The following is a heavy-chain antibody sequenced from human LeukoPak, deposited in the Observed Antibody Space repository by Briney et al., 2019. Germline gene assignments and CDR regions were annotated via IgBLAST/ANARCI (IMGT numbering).Heavy chain of an antibody. CDR2: ISSSSSYI. CDR1: GFTFSSYS. J-gene: IGHJ4*02. D-gene: IGHD1-26*01. V-gene: IGHV3-21*01. Sequence: GGSLRLSCAASGFTFSSYSMNWVRQAPGKGLEWVSSISSSSSYICYADSVKGRFTISRDNAKNSLYLQMNSLRAEDTAVYYCARGLYSGSYLDYWGQGTLVTVSS. CDR3: ARGLYSGSYLDY.